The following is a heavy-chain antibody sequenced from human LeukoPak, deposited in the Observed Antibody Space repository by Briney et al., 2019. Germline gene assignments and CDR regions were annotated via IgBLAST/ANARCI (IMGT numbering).Heavy chain of an antibody. V-gene: IGHV3-49*04. CDR1: GFTFGDYA. Sequence: HPGRSLRLSCTASGFTFGDYAMSWVRQAPGKGLEWVGFIRSKAYGGTTEYAASVKGRFTISRGDSKSIAYLQMNSLKTEDTAVYYCTVQLRFSTYWGQGTLVTVSS. CDR3: TVQLRFSTY. CDR2: IRSKAYGGTT. J-gene: IGHJ4*02. D-gene: IGHD3-3*01.